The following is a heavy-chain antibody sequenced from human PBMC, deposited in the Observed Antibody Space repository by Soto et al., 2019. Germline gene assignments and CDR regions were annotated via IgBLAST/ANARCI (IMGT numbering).Heavy chain of an antibody. J-gene: IGHJ4*02. Sequence: ASVKVSCKVSGYTLTELSMHWVRQAPGKGLEWMGGFDPEDGETIYAQKFQGRVTMTEDTSTDTAYMELSSLRSEDTAVYYCATFGPIGRQASTYILDFSCQALMVTVSS. CDR3: ATFGPIGRQASTYILDF. V-gene: IGHV1-24*01. D-gene: IGHD3-10*01. CDR2: FDPEDGET. CDR1: GYTLTELS.